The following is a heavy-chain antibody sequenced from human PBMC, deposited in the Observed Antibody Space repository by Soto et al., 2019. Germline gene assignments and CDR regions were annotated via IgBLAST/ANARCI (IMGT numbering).Heavy chain of an antibody. J-gene: IGHJ4*02. V-gene: IGHV3-21*01. CDR3: ARDTGYYGSGSYYPH. CDR1: GFTFSSYS. CDR2: ISSSSSYI. Sequence: GGSLRLSCAAFGFTFSSYSMNWVRQAPGKGLEWVSSISSSSSYIYYADSVKGRFTISRDNAKNSLYLQMTSLRAEDTAVYYCARDTGYYGSGSYYPHWGQGTLVTVPS. D-gene: IGHD3-10*01.